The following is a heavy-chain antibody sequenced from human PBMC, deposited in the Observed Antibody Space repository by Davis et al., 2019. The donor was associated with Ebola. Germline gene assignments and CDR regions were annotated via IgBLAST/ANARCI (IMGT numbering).Heavy chain of an antibody. CDR1: GFTFSSPG. J-gene: IGHJ4*02. CDR2: IVVGSGNT. Sequence: SVKVSCKASGFTFSSPGMQWVRQARGQRLEWIGGIVVGSGNTNYAQKFRERLTMTRDMSTSTAYMELSSLRFEDTAVYYCAASAGTVGKFDFWGQGTLVTVSS. V-gene: IGHV1-58*02. CDR3: AASAGTVGKFDF. D-gene: IGHD1-14*01.